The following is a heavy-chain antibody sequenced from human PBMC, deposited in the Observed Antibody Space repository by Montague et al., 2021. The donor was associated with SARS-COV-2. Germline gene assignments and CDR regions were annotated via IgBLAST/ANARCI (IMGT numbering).Heavy chain of an antibody. Sequence: SLRLSCAASGFTFSSYAMSWVRQAPGKGLGWVSVIYSGGSSTYYADSVKGRFTISRDNSKNTLYLQMNSLRAEDTAVYYCAKEEASTSDYYYYYGMDVWGQGTTVTVSS. V-gene: IGHV3-23*03. D-gene: IGHD2-2*01. J-gene: IGHJ6*02. CDR2: IYSGGSST. CDR1: GFTFSSYA. CDR3: AKEEASTSDYYYYYGMDV.